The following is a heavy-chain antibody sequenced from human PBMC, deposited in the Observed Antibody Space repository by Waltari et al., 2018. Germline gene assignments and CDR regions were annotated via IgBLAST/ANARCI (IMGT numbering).Heavy chain of an antibody. Sequence: QLQLQESGPGLVKSSETLSLTCTVPGGSISTDLYSWGWIRQSPGRGLEWIGSIYHRGTTYYNPSLQSRVTISVDTSKNQFSLKLTSVTSADTAVYYCARDRSWYEVFVYWGQGTLVTVSS. CDR2: IYHRGTT. V-gene: IGHV4-39*07. CDR1: GGSISTDLYS. J-gene: IGHJ4*02. CDR3: ARDRSWYEVFVY. D-gene: IGHD6-13*01.